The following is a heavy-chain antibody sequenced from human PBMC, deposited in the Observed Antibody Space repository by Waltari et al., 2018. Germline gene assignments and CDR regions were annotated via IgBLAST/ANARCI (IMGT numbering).Heavy chain of an antibody. V-gene: IGHV4-34*01. CDR2: IHPSGII. Sequence: QVQLQQWGAGLLKPSETLSLTCGFYGGSFSDYYWNWSRQPPGKGLEWIGEIHPSGIINHTPSRMSRVTMSADTSNTQFALKLSSVTAADTAVYYCARGSDHAKTGYWGQGILVTVSS. CDR3: ARGSDHAKTGY. CDR1: GGSFSDYY. J-gene: IGHJ4*02. D-gene: IGHD2-21*02.